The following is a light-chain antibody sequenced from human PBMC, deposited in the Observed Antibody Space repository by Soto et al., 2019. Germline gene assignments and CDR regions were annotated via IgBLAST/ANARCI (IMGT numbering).Light chain of an antibody. Sequence: QPALTQPASVSGSPGQSITISCTGTSSDVGGYNYVSWYQQHPGKAPKFMIYDVSNRPSGVSNRFSGSKSGNTASLTISGLQAEDEADYYCSSYTSSSTLYVFGTGTKLTVL. CDR2: DVS. CDR1: SSDVGGYNY. CDR3: SSYTSSSTLYV. J-gene: IGLJ1*01. V-gene: IGLV2-14*01.